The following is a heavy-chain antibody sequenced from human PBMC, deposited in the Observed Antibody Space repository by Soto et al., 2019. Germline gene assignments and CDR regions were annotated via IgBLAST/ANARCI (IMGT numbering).Heavy chain of an antibody. J-gene: IGHJ4*02. CDR1: GGSISSYY. CDR3: ARVSSGIVVVPAATFDY. CDR2: IYYSGST. D-gene: IGHD2-2*01. V-gene: IGHV4-59*01. Sequence: QVQLQESGPGLVKPSETLSLTCTVSGGSISSYYWSWIRQPPGKGLEWIGYIYYSGSTNYNPSLKSRVTTSVDTSKNQFSLTLSSVTAADTAVYYCARVSSGIVVVPAATFDYWGQGTLVTVSS.